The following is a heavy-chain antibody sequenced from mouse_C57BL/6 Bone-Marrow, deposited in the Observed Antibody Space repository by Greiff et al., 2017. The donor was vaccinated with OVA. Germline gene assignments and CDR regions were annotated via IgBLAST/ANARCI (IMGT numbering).Heavy chain of an antibody. CDR1: GYTFTSYD. CDR2: IYTRDGST. D-gene: IGHD2-1*01. J-gene: IGHJ4*01. Sequence: QVQLQQSGPELVQPGASVKLSCKASGYTFTSYDITWVKQRPGQGVEWIGLIYTRDGSTKYNEKFKGNATLTVDTSSSTAYMEIHSLTSEDSAVYFCSKLIYYGNYDAMDYWGQGTSVTVSS. V-gene: IGHV1-85*01. CDR3: SKLIYYGNYDAMDY.